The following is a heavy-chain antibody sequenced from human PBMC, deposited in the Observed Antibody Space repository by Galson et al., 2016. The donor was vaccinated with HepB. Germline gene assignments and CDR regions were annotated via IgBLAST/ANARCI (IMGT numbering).Heavy chain of an antibody. Sequence: SLRLSCAASGLPFSDSYMSWIRQAPGKGLEWISYISNTGNTIYYADSVKGRFTISRDNAKNSVYLQMNTLRGADTAVYYCARTSGNPSHFDLWGQGTLVTVSS. V-gene: IGHV3-11*01. J-gene: IGHJ4*02. CDR3: ARTSGNPSHFDL. D-gene: IGHD3-10*01. CDR2: ISNTGNTI. CDR1: GLPFSDSY.